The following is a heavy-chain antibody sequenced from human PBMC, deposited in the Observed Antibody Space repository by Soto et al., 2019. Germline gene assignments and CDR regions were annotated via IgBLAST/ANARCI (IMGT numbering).Heavy chain of an antibody. CDR2: INPNSGGA. CDR3: ARDSSIAAAAPGVYGMDV. J-gene: IGHJ6*02. CDR1: GYTFTGYY. V-gene: IGHV1-2*04. Sequence: ASLKVSCKASGYTFTGYYMHWVRQAPGQGLEWMGWINPNSGGANYAQKFQGWVTMTRDTSISTAYMELSRLRSDDTAVYYCARDSSIAAAAPGVYGMDVWGQGTTVTVS. D-gene: IGHD6-13*01.